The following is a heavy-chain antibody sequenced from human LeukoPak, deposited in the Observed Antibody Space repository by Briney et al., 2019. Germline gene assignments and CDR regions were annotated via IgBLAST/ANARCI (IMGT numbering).Heavy chain of an antibody. D-gene: IGHD6-13*01. V-gene: IGHV1-69*01. CDR3: TRDPLAASAPGYFDS. CDR2: IIPIFGTA. J-gene: IGHJ4*02. Sequence: SVKVSCKPSGGTFNNYAVAWVRQAPGQGLEWMGQIIPIFGTASYAPKFQGRVAFTADELSTTAYMELSSLISEDTAVYYCTRDPLAASAPGYFDSWGQGSLVTVSS. CDR1: GGTFNNYA.